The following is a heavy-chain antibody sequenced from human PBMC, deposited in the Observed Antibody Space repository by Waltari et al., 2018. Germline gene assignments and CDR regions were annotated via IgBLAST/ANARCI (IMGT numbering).Heavy chain of an antibody. V-gene: IGHV1-24*01. J-gene: IGHJ6*03. Sequence: QVQVVQSGAEVQQPGASLKVSCQVSGYTLAAFSIHWVLRAPGKGLEWMGRLDPKDGHAVHVQNFQGRVTMTEDSSTDTAYMELSSLRPEDTALYYCHLTGRNIVVMAATSPSFYSYIDVWGRGTTVTVSS. CDR3: HLTGRNIVVMAATSPSFYSYIDV. CDR2: LDPKDGHA. CDR1: GYTLAAFS. D-gene: IGHD2-15*01.